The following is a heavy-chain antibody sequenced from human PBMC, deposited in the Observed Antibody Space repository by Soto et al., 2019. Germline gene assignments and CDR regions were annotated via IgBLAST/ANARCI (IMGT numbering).Heavy chain of an antibody. Sequence: QVQLQESGPGLVKPSQTLSLTCTVSGGSINSGGYYWSWIRQHPGKGLEWIGYICYSGSTYYNPSLKRRITISLDMSTNQFSLKLRSVTAADTAVYYCARVGGSGSPFANWGQGTRVTVS. CDR1: GGSINSGGYY. D-gene: IGHD3-10*01. J-gene: IGHJ4*02. CDR3: ARVGGSGSPFAN. V-gene: IGHV4-31*03. CDR2: ICYSGST.